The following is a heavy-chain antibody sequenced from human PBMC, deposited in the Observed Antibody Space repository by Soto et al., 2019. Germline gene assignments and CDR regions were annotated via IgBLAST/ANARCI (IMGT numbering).Heavy chain of an antibody. D-gene: IGHD6-19*01. CDR2: ISYDGSNK. CDR3: AKDQVITVAGTRLNYYYYYGMDV. V-gene: IGHV3-30*18. J-gene: IGHJ6*01. Sequence: QVQLVESGGGVVQPGRSLRLSCAASGFTFSSYGMHWVRQAPGKGLEWVAVISYDGSNKYYADSVKGRFTISRDNSKNTLYLQMNSLRAEDTAVYYCAKDQVITVAGTRLNYYYYYGMDVW. CDR1: GFTFSSYG.